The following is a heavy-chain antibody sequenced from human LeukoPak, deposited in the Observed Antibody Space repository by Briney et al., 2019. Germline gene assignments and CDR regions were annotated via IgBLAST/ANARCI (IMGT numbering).Heavy chain of an antibody. CDR3: ARLKGVVGAHYGMDV. V-gene: IGHV1-69*04. D-gene: IGHD1-26*01. CDR2: IIPILGIA. J-gene: IGHJ6*02. Sequence: SVKVSCKASGGTFSSYAISWVRQAPGQGLAWMGRIIPILGIANYAQKFQGRVTITADKSTSTAYMELSSLRSEDTAVYYCARLKGVVGAHYGMDVWGQGTTVTVSS. CDR1: GGTFSSYA.